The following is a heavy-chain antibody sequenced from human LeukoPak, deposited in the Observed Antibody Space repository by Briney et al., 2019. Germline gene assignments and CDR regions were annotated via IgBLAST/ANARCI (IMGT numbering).Heavy chain of an antibody. CDR1: GFTVRTNY. J-gene: IGHJ6*04. V-gene: IGHV3-66*01. Sequence: PGGSLRLSCAASGFTVRTNYMSWVRQAPGKGLEWVSLLYAGGSAYYADSVKGRFTISRDNSKNTLYLQMNSLRAEDTAVYYCAELGITMIGGVWGKGTTVTISS. CDR2: LYAGGSA. D-gene: IGHD3-10*02. CDR3: AELGITMIGGV.